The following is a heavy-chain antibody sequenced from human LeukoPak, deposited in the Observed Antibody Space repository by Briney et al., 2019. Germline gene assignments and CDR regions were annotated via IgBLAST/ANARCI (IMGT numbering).Heavy chain of an antibody. J-gene: IGHJ4*02. CDR3: AGYCGGGTCNAAGY. CDR1: GFTFNSYG. V-gene: IGHV3-48*04. Sequence: PGGSLRLSCEASGFTFNSYGMSWVRQAPGKGLEWVSYISSSGSTIYYADSVKGRFTTSRDNARNSLYLQMNSLRAEDTAVYYCAGYCGGGTCNAAGYWGQGTLVTVSS. CDR2: ISSSGSTI. D-gene: IGHD2-15*01.